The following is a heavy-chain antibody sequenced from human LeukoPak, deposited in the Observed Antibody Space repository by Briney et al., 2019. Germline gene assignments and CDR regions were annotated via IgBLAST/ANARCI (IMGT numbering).Heavy chain of an antibody. Sequence: GGSLSRSCAASGFTFRNHWRHWVRQAPGKGLVWVSSINSDGTGTTFADSVKGRFTISRDNAKNSLYLQMNSLSAEDTAVYYCARDSRGAFDIWGQGTMVTVSS. CDR3: ARDSRGAFDI. CDR1: GFTFRNHW. CDR2: INSDGTGT. V-gene: IGHV3-74*01. J-gene: IGHJ3*02.